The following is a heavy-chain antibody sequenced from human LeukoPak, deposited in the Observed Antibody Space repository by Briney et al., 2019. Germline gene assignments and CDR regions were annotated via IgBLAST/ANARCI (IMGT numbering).Heavy chain of an antibody. CDR3: ARAPPSRYSSSWYFDY. J-gene: IGHJ4*02. CDR2: IYSGGST. D-gene: IGHD6-13*01. Sequence: GGSLRLSYAASGFTVSSNYMSWVRQAPGKGLEWVSVIYSGGSTYYADSVRGRFTISRDNSKNTLYLQMNSLRAEDTAVYYCARAPPSRYSSSWYFDYWGQGTLVTVSS. V-gene: IGHV3-66*01. CDR1: GFTVSSNY.